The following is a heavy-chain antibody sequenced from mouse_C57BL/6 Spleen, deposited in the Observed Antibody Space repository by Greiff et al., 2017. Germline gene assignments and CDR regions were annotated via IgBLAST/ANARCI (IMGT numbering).Heavy chain of an antibody. J-gene: IGHJ2*01. Sequence: QVQLQQPGAELVKPGASVKVSCKASGYTFTSYWMHWVKQRPGQGLEWIGRIHPSDSDTNYNQKFKGKATLTVDQSSSTAYMQLNSLTSEDSAVYYCARSYYDFYFDYWGQGTTLTVSS. CDR1: GYTFTSYW. CDR2: IHPSDSDT. D-gene: IGHD2-4*01. CDR3: ARSYYDFYFDY. V-gene: IGHV1-74*01.